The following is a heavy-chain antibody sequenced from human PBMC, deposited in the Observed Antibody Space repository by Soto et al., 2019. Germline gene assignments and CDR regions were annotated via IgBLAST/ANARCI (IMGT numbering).Heavy chain of an antibody. J-gene: IGHJ5*02. CDR3: AKGDNLGPKTGYAFDP. D-gene: IGHD5-12*01. CDR2: TYFRSKWYN. V-gene: IGHV6-1*01. CDR1: GGRVSSNTAS. Sequence: SQTVALTCAISGGRVSSNTASWNWIRQSPSRGLEWLGRTYFRSKWYNDYAVSVKSRIIINPDTSNNQFSLQLNSVTPEDTAVYFCAKGDNLGPKTGYAFDPWGQGIMVTVSS.